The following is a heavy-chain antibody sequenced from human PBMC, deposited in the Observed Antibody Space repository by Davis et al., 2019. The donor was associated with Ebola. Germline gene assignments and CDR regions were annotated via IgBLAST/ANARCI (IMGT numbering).Heavy chain of an antibody. CDR1: GYTFTSYG. D-gene: IGHD5-12*01. CDR2: IIPIFGTA. CDR3: ATSGYEHYFDY. Sequence: SVKVSCKASGYTFTSYGISWVRQAPGQGLEWMGGIIPIFGTANYAQKFQGRVTITADESTSTAYMELSSLRSEDTAVYYCATSGYEHYFDYWGQGTLVTVSS. V-gene: IGHV1-69*13. J-gene: IGHJ4*02.